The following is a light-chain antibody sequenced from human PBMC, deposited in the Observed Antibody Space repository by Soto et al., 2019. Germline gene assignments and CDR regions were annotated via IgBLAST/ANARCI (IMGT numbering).Light chain of an antibody. CDR2: RAS. CDR1: QSVSSN. CDR3: QQFKSYPLT. V-gene: IGKV3-15*01. Sequence: EIVMTQSPVTLSASPGETVTLSCRASQSVSSNLAWYQQKRGQAPRLLIYRASTRATGIPARFSGSESGTEFTLTISSLQSEDFATYYCQQFKSYPLTFGGGTKVEIK. J-gene: IGKJ4*01.